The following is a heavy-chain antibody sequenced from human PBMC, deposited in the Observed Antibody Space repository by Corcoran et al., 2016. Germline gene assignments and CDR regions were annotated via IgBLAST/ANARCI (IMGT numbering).Heavy chain of an antibody. CDR2: IDPSDSYT. J-gene: IGHJ6*02. D-gene: IGHD3-10*01. CDR3: ARHALTMVRGVTPYYYYGMDV. CDR1: GYSFTSYW. V-gene: IGHV5-10-1*03. Sequence: EVQLVQSGAEVKKPGESLRISCKGSGYSFTSYWISWVRQMPGKGLEWMGRIDPSDSYTNYSPSFQGHVTISADKSISTAYLQWSSLKASDPAMYYCARHALTMVRGVTPYYYYGMDVWGQGTTVTVSS.